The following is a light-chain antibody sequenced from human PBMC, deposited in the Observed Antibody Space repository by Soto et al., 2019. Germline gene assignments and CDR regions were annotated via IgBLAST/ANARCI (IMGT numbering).Light chain of an antibody. Sequence: ETVMTQSPATLSVSPGERATISCRASQSVSSNLAWYQQKPGQPPRLLIYGASSRATGIPARFSGSGSGTGFTLTISSPQSEDFAMYYCQQYNTWPPGITFGGGTKVQIK. J-gene: IGKJ4*01. CDR3: QQYNTWPPGIT. CDR2: GAS. CDR1: QSVSSN. V-gene: IGKV3D-15*01.